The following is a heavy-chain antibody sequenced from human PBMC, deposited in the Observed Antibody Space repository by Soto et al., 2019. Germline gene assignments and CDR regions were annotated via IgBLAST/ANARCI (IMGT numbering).Heavy chain of an antibody. J-gene: IGHJ3*02. CDR2: IIPIFGTA. CDR1: GGTFSSYA. V-gene: IGHV1-69*13. CDR3: ARAFLGYDILTGYYNVGSGDAFDI. Sequence: SVKVSCKASGGTFSSYAISWVRQAPGQGLEWMGGIIPIFGTANYAQKFQGRVTITADESTSTAYMELSSLRSEDTAVYYCARAFLGYDILTGYYNVGSGDAFDIWGQGTMVTVSS. D-gene: IGHD3-9*01.